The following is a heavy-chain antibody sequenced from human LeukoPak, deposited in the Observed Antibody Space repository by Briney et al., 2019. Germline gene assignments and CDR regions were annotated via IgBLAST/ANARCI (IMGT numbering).Heavy chain of an antibody. CDR2: INDSGRT. V-gene: IGHV4-34*01. J-gene: IGHJ6*03. CDR3: ARRWNYGRNYYIDV. D-gene: IGHD1-7*01. CDR1: GGSFSNYY. Sequence: SETLSLTCAVYGGSFSNYYWSWIRQTPGKGMEWIGEINDSGRTNYNPSLMSRVTVSVDTSKNQFSLRLSSVTATDTAVYYCARRWNYGRNYYIDVWGKGATVSVSS.